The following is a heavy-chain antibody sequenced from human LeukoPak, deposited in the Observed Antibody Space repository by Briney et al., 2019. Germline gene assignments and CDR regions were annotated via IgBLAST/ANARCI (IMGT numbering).Heavy chain of an antibody. J-gene: IGHJ3*02. D-gene: IGHD3-16*01. Sequence: GGSLRLSCAASGFTFDDYGMSWVRQAPGKGLEWVSGINWNGGSTGYADSVKGRFTISRDNAKNSLYLQMNSLRAEDTALYYCARVMIAFGGVMSAFDIWGQGTMVTVSS. CDR3: ARVMIAFGGVMSAFDI. CDR2: INWNGGST. CDR1: GFTFDDYG. V-gene: IGHV3-20*04.